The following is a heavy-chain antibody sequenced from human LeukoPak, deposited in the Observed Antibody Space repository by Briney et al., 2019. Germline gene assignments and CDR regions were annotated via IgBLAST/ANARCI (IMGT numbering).Heavy chain of an antibody. CDR2: VHYSGST. D-gene: IGHD3-16*01. CDR3: ARHYKSTRITVFDY. J-gene: IGHJ4*02. CDR1: GGSISPYY. V-gene: IGHV4-59*08. Sequence: PSETVSLTCTVSGGSISPYYWSWSRQPPGKGLEWIGYVHYSGSTKYNPSLKSRVTISLDTSKNQFSLRLSSVSAADTAVYYCARHYKSTRITVFDYWGQGTLVTVSS.